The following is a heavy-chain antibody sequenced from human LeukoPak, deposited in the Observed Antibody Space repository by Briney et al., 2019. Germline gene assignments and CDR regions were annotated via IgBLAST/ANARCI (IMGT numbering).Heavy chain of an antibody. V-gene: IGHV3-30-3*01. Sequence: GGSLRLSCAASGFTFSSYAMHWVRQAPGKGLEWVAVISYDGSNKYYADSVKGRFTISRDNSKNTLYLQMNSLRAEDTAVYYCVSLEWLSTTHYGMDVWGQGTTVTVSS. CDR1: GFTFSSYA. D-gene: IGHD3-3*01. CDR3: VSLEWLSTTHYGMDV. J-gene: IGHJ6*02. CDR2: ISYDGSNK.